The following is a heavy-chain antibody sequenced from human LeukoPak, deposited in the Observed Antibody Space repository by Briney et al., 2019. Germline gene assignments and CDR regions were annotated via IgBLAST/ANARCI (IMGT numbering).Heavy chain of an antibody. D-gene: IGHD3-10*01. CDR2: IYDSGST. Sequence: SQTLSLTCTVSGGSISIGVYYWSWIRQHPGKGLEWIGYIYDSGSTYYNPSLKSRVTISVDTSKNQFSLKLSSVTAADTAVYYCASREGVRVGYFDYWGQGTLVTVSS. CDR1: GGSISIGVYY. V-gene: IGHV4-31*03. CDR3: ASREGVRVGYFDY. J-gene: IGHJ4*02.